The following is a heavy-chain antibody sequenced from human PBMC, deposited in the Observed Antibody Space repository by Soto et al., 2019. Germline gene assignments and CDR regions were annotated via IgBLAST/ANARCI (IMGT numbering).Heavy chain of an antibody. V-gene: IGHV1-46*01. CDR1: GYTFTTYY. Sequence: GASVKVSCKASGYTFTTYYMHWVRQAPGQGLEWMGIINPSGGSTNYAQKFQGRVTMTRDTSTSTVYMELSSLRSEDTAVYYCARPNQRNWNDNAFDIWGQGTMVTVSS. D-gene: IGHD1-1*01. CDR3: ARPNQRNWNDNAFDI. CDR2: INPSGGST. J-gene: IGHJ3*02.